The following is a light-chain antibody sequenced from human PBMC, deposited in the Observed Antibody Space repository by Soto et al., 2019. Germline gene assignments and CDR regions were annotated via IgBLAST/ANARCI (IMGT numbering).Light chain of an antibody. V-gene: IGKV3-20*01. CDR3: QQYGSSLIT. CDR2: DAS. Sequence: EFVLTQSPGTLSLSPGERATLSCRASQTVRNNYLAWYQQKPGQAPRLLIYDASSRATGIPDRFSGSGSGTDFTLAISRLEPEDFAVYYCQQYGSSLITFGQGTRLEI. CDR1: QTVRNNY. J-gene: IGKJ5*01.